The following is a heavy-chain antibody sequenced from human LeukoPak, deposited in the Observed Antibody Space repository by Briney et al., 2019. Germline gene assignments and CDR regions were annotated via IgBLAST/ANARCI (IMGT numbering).Heavy chain of an antibody. CDR2: ISGSGGST. V-gene: IGHV3-23*01. CDR1: GFTFSSYN. CDR3: ARDLVVGALDY. D-gene: IGHD1-26*01. Sequence: GGSLRLSCAASGFTFSSYNMNWIRQAPGKGLEWVSSISGSGGSTYYADSEKGRFTISRDNSRNTLFLQMNSLRADDTAVYYCARDLVVGALDYWGQGTLVTVSS. J-gene: IGHJ4*02.